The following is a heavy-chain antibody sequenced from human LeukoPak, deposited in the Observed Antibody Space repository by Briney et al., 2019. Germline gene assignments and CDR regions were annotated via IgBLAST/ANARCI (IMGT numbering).Heavy chain of an antibody. D-gene: IGHD3-3*01. J-gene: IGHJ3*02. CDR2: IYYSGST. Sequence: SETLSLTCTVSGGSISSSSYYWGWIRQPPGKGLEWIGSIYYSGSTYYNPSLKSRVTISVDTSKNQFSLKLSSVTAADTAVYYCATQPEDEFLMPPNDRPYNAFDIWGQGTMVTVSS. V-gene: IGHV4-39*01. CDR1: GGSISSSSYY. CDR3: ATQPEDEFLMPPNDRPYNAFDI.